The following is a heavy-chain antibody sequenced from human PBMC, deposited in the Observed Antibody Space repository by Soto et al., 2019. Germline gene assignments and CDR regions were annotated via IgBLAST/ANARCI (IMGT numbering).Heavy chain of an antibody. CDR2: ISSSGSTI. D-gene: IGHD3-22*01. Sequence: GGSLRLSCAASGFTFSDYYMSWIRQAPGKGLEWVSYISSSGSTIYYADSVKGRFTISRGNAKNSLYLQMNSLRAEDTAVYYCARGLYYYDSSGYPGYWGQGTLVTVSS. CDR1: GFTFSDYY. J-gene: IGHJ4*02. CDR3: ARGLYYYDSSGYPGY. V-gene: IGHV3-11*01.